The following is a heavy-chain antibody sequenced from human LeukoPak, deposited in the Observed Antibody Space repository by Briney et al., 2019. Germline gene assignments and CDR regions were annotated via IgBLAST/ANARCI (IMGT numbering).Heavy chain of an antibody. CDR3: ALDGRWTAIYYFDY. V-gene: IGHV3-7*01. Sequence: GGSLRLSCAASGFTFSNAWMSWVRQAPGKGLEWVANIKQDGSEKYYVDSVKGRFTISRDNAKNSLYLQMNSLRAEDTAVYYCALDGRWTAIYYFDYWGQGTLVTVSS. D-gene: IGHD1-26*01. CDR2: IKQDGSEK. CDR1: GFTFSNAW. J-gene: IGHJ4*02.